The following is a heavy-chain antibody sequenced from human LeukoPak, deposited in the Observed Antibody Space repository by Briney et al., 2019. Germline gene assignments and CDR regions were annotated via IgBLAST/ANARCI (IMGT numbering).Heavy chain of an antibody. D-gene: IGHD5-24*01. Sequence: SETLSLTCTVSGGSISSRSYYWSWIRQPAGKGLEWIGRIYTSGSTNYNPSLKSRVTISVDTSKNQFSLKMSSVTAADTTVYYWARSRDGYNQNTPFYYWGQGTLLTVSS. CDR2: IYTSGST. CDR1: GGSISSRSYY. J-gene: IGHJ4*02. V-gene: IGHV4-61*02. CDR3: ARSRDGYNQNTPFYY.